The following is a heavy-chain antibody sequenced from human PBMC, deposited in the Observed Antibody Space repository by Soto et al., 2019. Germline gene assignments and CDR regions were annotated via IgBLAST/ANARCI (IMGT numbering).Heavy chain of an antibody. CDR3: DRGGWYDSSGYYYPSGGMDV. D-gene: IGHD3-22*01. CDR1: GGSISSGGYS. V-gene: IGHV4-30-2*01. CDR2: IYHSGST. J-gene: IGHJ6*02. Sequence: SDTLSLTCAVSGGSISSGGYSWSWIQQPPVKSLEWIGYIYHSGSTYYNPSLKSRVTKSVDRSKNQLSLKLSSVTAADTAVYYCDRGGWYDSSGYYYPSGGMDVWGQGTTVTVSS.